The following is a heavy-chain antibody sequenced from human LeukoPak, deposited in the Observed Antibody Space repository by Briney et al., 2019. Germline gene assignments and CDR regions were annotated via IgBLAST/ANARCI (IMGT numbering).Heavy chain of an antibody. CDR3: ARDRKYSYGSPPTYYYYMDV. Sequence: GGSLRLSCAASGFTFSSYAMSWVRQAPGKGLEWVSAISGSGGSTYYADSVKGRFTISRDNSKNTLYLQMNSLRAEDTAVYYCARDRKYSYGSPPTYYYYMDVWRKGTTVTVSS. J-gene: IGHJ6*03. V-gene: IGHV3-23*01. D-gene: IGHD5-18*01. CDR1: GFTFSSYA. CDR2: ISGSGGST.